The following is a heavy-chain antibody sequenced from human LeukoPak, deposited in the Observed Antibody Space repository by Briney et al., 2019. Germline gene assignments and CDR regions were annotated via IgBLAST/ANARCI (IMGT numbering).Heavy chain of an antibody. V-gene: IGHV3-9*01. CDR1: GFTFDDYV. D-gene: IGHD5-18*01. CDR3: AKSRGYSYVSHFDY. Sequence: GGSLRLSCAASGFTFDDYVMNWVRQAPGKGLEWVSGISWNGGSIAYADSVKGRFTVSRDSAKNSLYLQMNSLRAEDTALYYCAKSRGYSYVSHFDYWGQGTLVTVSS. CDR2: ISWNGGSI. J-gene: IGHJ4*02.